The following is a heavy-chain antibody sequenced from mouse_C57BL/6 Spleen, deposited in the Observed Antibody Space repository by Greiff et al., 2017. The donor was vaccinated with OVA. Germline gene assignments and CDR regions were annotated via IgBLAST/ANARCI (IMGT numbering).Heavy chain of an antibody. CDR2: IDPEDGET. Sequence: VHVKQSGAELVKPGASVKLSCTASGFNIKDYYMHWVKQRTEQGLEWIGRIDPEDGETKYAPKFQGKATITADTSSNTAYLQLSSLTSEDTAVYYCARYRYYGSSYVESPYFDVWGTGTTVTVSS. CDR1: GFNIKDYY. D-gene: IGHD1-1*01. V-gene: IGHV14-2*01. J-gene: IGHJ1*03. CDR3: ARYRYYGSSYVESPYFDV.